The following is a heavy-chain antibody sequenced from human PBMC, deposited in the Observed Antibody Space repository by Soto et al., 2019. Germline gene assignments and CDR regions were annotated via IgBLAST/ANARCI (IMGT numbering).Heavy chain of an antibody. V-gene: IGHV4-30-4*01. D-gene: IGHD5-12*01. J-gene: IGHJ3*01. Sequence: SETLSLTCTVSGCSISSGDYYWSWIRQPPGKGLEWIGYIYYSGSTYYNPSLKSRVTISVDTSKNQFSLKLSSVTVADTAVYYCASVDIVTTIRAWGQGTMVTVSS. CDR1: GCSISSGDYY. CDR2: IYYSGST. CDR3: ASVDIVTTIRA.